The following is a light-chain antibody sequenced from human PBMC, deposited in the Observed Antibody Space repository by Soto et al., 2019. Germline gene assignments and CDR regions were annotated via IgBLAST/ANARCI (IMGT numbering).Light chain of an antibody. V-gene: IGLV2-18*02. CDR2: EVK. CDR1: SSDVGAYNR. CDR3: TSYISSNGVI. J-gene: IGLJ2*01. Sequence: QSALTQPPSVSGSPGQSVTISCTGTSSDVGAYNRVSWYHQPPGTAPKLLIFEVKNRPSGVPDRFSGSKSGNTASLTISGLQAEDDGDYFCTSYISSNGVIFGGGTKLTVL.